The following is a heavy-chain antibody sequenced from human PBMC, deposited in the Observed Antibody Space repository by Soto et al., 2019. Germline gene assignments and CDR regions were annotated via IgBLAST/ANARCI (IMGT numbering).Heavy chain of an antibody. CDR2: INPNSGGT. Sequence: VKVSCKASGYTFTGYYMHWVRQAPGQGLEWMGWINPNSGGTNYAQKFQGWVTMTRDTSISTAYMELSRLRSDDTAVYYCARGRTGTTSGRYYYYYMDVWGKGTTVTVSS. CDR3: ARGRTGTTSGRYYYYYMDV. J-gene: IGHJ6*03. D-gene: IGHD1-1*01. CDR1: GYTFTGYY. V-gene: IGHV1-2*04.